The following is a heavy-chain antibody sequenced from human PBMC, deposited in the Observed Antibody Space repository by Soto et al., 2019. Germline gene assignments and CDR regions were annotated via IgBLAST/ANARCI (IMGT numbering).Heavy chain of an antibody. J-gene: IGHJ5*02. CDR3: ASWGHTLPVSPTNFDP. Sequence: AGGSLRLSCAASGFTFSTYWMNGVRQTPGKGLMWVSRISPDGSNRGYADSVEGRFTVSRDNAKNTLYLQMHSLRAEDTAMYYCASWGHTLPVSPTNFDPWGEGTLVTVSS. CDR1: GFTFSTYW. D-gene: IGHD3-16*01. CDR2: ISPDGSNR. V-gene: IGHV3-74*01.